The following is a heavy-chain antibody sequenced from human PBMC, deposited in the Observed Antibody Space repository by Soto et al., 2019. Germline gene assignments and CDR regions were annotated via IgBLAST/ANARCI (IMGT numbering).Heavy chain of an antibody. V-gene: IGHV4-59*08. CDR2: IYYSGST. D-gene: IGHD6-13*01. J-gene: IGHJ6*03. Sequence: SETLSLTCTVSGGSISSYYWSWIRQPPGKGLEWIGYIYYSGSTNYNPSLKSRVTISVDTSKNQFSLKLSSVTAADTAVYYCARPPIAAAGHYYYMDIWGKGTTVTVSS. CDR1: GGSISSYY. CDR3: ARPPIAAAGHYYYMDI.